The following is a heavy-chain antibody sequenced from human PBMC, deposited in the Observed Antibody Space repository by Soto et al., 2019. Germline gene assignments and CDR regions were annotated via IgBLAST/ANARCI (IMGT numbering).Heavy chain of an antibody. CDR1: GVTFSGSA. J-gene: IGHJ4*02. D-gene: IGHD5-12*01. Sequence: EVQVVVSGGGLVQPGGSLTLSCAASGVTFSGSAMHWVRQASGKGLEWVGRIRSKANSYATAYGASVKGRFTMSRDDLKNTAYLQMNSLKTEDTAVYYCTTRGDGYNADFDDWGQGTLVTVSS. V-gene: IGHV3-73*01. CDR3: TTRGDGYNADFDD. CDR2: IRSKANSYAT.